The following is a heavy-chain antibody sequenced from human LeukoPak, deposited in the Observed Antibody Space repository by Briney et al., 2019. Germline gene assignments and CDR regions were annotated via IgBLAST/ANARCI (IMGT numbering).Heavy chain of an antibody. CDR3: ARGSCSGGTCYLFGP. CDR1: GGSITSGGYS. CDR2: IYNSGNT. J-gene: IGHJ5*02. Sequence: SETLSLTCAVSGGSITSGGYSWSWIRQPPGKGLEWIAYIYNSGNTYYNPSLKSRVTISVDRSKNQFSLKLSSVTAADTAVYYCARGSCSGGTCYLFGPWGQGTLVTVSS. D-gene: IGHD2-15*01. V-gene: IGHV4-30-2*01.